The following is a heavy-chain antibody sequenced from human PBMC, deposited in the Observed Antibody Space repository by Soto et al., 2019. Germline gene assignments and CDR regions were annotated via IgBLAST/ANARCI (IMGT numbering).Heavy chain of an antibody. J-gene: IGHJ4*02. CDR2: IYYSGST. V-gene: IGHV4-39*01. D-gene: IGHD4-17*01. Sequence: QLQLQESGPGLVKPSETLSLTCTVSGGSISSSSYYWGWIRQPPGKGLEWIGSIYYSGSTYYNPSLKSRVTISVHTSKTQSSLKLSPVTAADTAVYYCPRRGRDDGGTDYWGQGTLVTGSS. CDR3: PRRGRDDGGTDY. CDR1: GGSISSSSYY.